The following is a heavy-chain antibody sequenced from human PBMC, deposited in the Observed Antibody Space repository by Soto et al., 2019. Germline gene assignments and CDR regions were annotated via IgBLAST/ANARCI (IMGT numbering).Heavy chain of an antibody. CDR1: GYTFTSYG. Sequence: ASVKVSCKASGYTFTSYGIRWVRQAPGQGLEWMGWISAYNGNTNYAQKLQGRVTMTTDTSTSTAYMELRSLRSDDTAVYYCARGAKLGYCSGGSCYYFWWFDPWGQGTLVTVSS. V-gene: IGHV1-18*01. D-gene: IGHD2-15*01. CDR3: ARGAKLGYCSGGSCYYFWWFDP. CDR2: ISAYNGNT. J-gene: IGHJ5*02.